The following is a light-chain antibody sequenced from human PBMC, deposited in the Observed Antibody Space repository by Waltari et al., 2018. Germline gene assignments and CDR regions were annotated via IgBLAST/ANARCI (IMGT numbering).Light chain of an antibody. CDR1: ESIASN. V-gene: IGKV3-15*01. J-gene: IGKJ2*01. Sequence: ATLSVSPGEGATLSCRASESIASNLAWYQQKPGQAPRLLIYDASTRATGVPARFSGSGSGAEFTLTISSLQSEDFAVYFCQQYNDWPPIYTFGQGTKLEIK. CDR2: DAS. CDR3: QQYNDWPPIYT.